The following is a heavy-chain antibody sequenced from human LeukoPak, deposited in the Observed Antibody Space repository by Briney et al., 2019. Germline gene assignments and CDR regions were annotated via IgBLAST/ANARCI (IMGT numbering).Heavy chain of an antibody. CDR1: GFIFSHYA. D-gene: IGHD1-1*01. V-gene: IGHV3-23*01. J-gene: IGHJ4*02. CDR3: ARDNWNHELDY. Sequence: GGSLRLSCAASGFIFSHYAMSWVRQAPGKGLEWVSAINGGGDATKYPDSVKGRFTISRDNAKNSLYLQMNSLRAEDTAVYYCARDNWNHELDYWGQGTLVTVSS. CDR2: INGGGDAT.